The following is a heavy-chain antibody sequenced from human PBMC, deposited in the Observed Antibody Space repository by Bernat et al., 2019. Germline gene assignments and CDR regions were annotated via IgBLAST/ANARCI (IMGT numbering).Heavy chain of an antibody. CDR3: AKGGRSTVTTSFDY. Sequence: EVQLLESGGGLVQPGGSLRLSGAASGFTFSSYAMSWFRQPPGKGLEWVSAISGSGGSTYYADSVKGRFTISRDNSKNTLYLQMNSLRTEDTAVYYCAKGGRSTVTTSFDYWGQGTLVTVSS. V-gene: IGHV3-23*01. D-gene: IGHD4-17*01. CDR2: ISGSGGST. J-gene: IGHJ4*02. CDR1: GFTFSSYA.